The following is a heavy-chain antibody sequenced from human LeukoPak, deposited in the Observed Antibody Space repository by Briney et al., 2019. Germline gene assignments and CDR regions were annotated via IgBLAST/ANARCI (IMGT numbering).Heavy chain of an antibody. CDR2: IYHSGST. CDR3: ARVPLTGGATSAFDI. CDR1: GGSISSSNW. V-gene: IGHV4-4*02. J-gene: IGHJ3*02. D-gene: IGHD1-26*01. Sequence: SETLSLTCAVSGGSISSSNWWSWVRQPPGKGLEWIGEIYHSGSTNYNPSLKSRVTMSVDKSKNQFSLKLSSVTAADTAVYYCARVPLTGGATSAFDIWGQGTMVTVSS.